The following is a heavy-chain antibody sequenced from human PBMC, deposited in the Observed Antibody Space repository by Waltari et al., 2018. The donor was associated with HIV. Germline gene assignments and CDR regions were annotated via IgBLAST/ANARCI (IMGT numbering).Heavy chain of an antibody. J-gene: IGHJ4*02. CDR3: AREYFYESSGYYYRSTFDY. D-gene: IGHD3-22*01. Sequence: EVQLVESGGGLVQPGESLRLSCAASGFTFSSHWMSWVRQAPGKGLEGGANIKPDGSGTYYVDPVKGRFTISRDNAKTSLYLQMNSLRAEDTAVYFCAREYFYESSGYYYRSTFDYWGQGTLVTVSS. CDR1: GFTFSSHW. CDR2: IKPDGSGT. V-gene: IGHV3-7*01.